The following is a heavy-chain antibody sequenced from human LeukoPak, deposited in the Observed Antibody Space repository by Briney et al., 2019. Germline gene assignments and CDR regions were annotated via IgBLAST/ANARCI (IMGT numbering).Heavy chain of an antibody. V-gene: IGHV3-23*01. D-gene: IGHD3-10*01. CDR2: ISDSGDNT. J-gene: IGHJ4*02. Sequence: PGGSLRLSCVASGFTFSSYAMSWVRQAPGKGLEWVSTISDSGDNTYYADSVKGRFTISRDNAKNSLYLQMNSLRAEDTAVYYCARGEYGSGSYHIDYWGQGTLVTVSS. CDR1: GFTFSSYA. CDR3: ARGEYGSGSYHIDY.